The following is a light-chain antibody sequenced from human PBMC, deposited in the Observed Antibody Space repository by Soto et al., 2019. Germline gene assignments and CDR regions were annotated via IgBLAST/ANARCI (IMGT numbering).Light chain of an antibody. Sequence: QSALTQPASVSGSPGQSITISCTGTSSDVGAYYVSWYQQHPGKAPKLMIFEVSDRPSGVSNRFSGSKSGNTASLTISGLQAEDEADYYCSSYTSSNTLVFGGGTKLTVL. J-gene: IGLJ2*01. V-gene: IGLV2-14*01. CDR3: SSYTSSNTLV. CDR2: EVS. CDR1: SSDVGAYY.